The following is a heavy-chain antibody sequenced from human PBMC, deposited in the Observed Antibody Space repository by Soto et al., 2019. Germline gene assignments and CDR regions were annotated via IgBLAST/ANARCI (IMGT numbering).Heavy chain of an antibody. CDR3: GAPGWEPRPHNLFPS. J-gene: IGHJ4*02. V-gene: IGHV1-69*01. CDR1: GGTFTTFA. CDR2: LIPVFETP. D-gene: IGHD1-26*01. Sequence: QVQLVQSGAEVKKPGSSVTVSCTISGGTFTTFAFTWVRQAPGQGLEWMGGLIPVFETPNYAQKFQGRVTITADESTGTVYRHLNSLESKNTALYYGGAPGWEPRPHNLFPSGGKGPLVPVPP.